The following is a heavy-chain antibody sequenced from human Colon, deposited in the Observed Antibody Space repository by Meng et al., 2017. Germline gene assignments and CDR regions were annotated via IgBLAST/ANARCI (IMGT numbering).Heavy chain of an antibody. Sequence: QVPLQEWGPGLVKPSETLSLTCTVSGGSINSNYWTWVRQPAGKGLEWIGRFSVSGSTNYNPSLQSRVAISVDTSKNQVSLNLSSVTAADTAVYYCAREGGSRQLNYWGQGTLVTVSS. CDR1: GGSINSNY. CDR3: AREGGSRQLNY. J-gene: IGHJ4*02. D-gene: IGHD1-26*01. V-gene: IGHV4-4*07. CDR2: FSVSGST.